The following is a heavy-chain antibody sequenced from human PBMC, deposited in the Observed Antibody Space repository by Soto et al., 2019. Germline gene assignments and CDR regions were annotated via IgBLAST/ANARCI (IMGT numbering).Heavy chain of an antibody. Sequence: ASVKVSCKASGYTFTNYYMHWLRQAPGQGLEWMGWMNPRSGGSKYAQAFQDRVTMTRDASISTAYMEMTSLRHGDTAVYFCARSDDSTSHPLDLWGPGTLVTVSS. CDR1: GYTFTNYY. D-gene: IGHD4-4*01. V-gene: IGHV1-2*02. J-gene: IGHJ5*02. CDR3: ARSDDSTSHPLDL. CDR2: MNPRSGGS.